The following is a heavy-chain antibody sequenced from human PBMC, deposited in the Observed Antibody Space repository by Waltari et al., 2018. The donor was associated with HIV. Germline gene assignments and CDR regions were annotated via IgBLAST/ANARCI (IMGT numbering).Heavy chain of an antibody. V-gene: IGHV1-69*01. CDR2: IIPVFGTT. CDR3: ARMATVVDWYFDL. CDR1: GGTFNNYA. D-gene: IGHD2-15*01. J-gene: IGHJ2*01. Sequence: QVQLVQSGAEVKKPGYSVKVSCKASGGTFNNYAITWVLQASGQGLEWMGGIIPVFGTTNYAQKFQGRLTIIADESTSTGYMELSSLRSEDTAVYYCARMATVVDWYFDLWGRGTLVTVSS.